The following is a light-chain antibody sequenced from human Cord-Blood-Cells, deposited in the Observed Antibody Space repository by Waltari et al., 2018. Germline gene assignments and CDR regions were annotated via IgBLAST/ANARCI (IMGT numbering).Light chain of an antibody. V-gene: IGKV3-20*01. J-gene: IGKJ2*01. CDR3: QQYGSSPYT. CDR1: QSVSSSY. Sequence: EVVLTQSPGLLSFSPRQTATLSSTASQSVSSSYLACYQQRPRQAPRLLIYGAFSSATRIPDRFSGSGSETDFTLTISRLEPEDFAVYYCQQYGSSPYTFGQGTKLEIK. CDR2: GAF.